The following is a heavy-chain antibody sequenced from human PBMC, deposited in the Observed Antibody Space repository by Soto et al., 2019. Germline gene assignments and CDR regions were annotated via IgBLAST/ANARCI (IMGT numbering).Heavy chain of an antibody. CDR3: ARGADGDYGEFEY. D-gene: IGHD4-17*01. CDR1: GFTFSSYW. CDR2: IKQDGSEK. J-gene: IGHJ4*02. Sequence: GGSLRLSCAASGFTFSSYWMSWVRQAPGKGLEWVANIKQDGSEKYYVDSVKGRFTISRDNAKNSLYLQMNSLRAEDTAVYYCARGADGDYGEFEYWGQGTLVTVSS. V-gene: IGHV3-7*01.